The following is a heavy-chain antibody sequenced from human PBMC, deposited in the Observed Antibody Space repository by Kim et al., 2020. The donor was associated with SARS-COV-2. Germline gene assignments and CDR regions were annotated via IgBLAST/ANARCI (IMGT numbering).Heavy chain of an antibody. V-gene: IGHV5-10-1*01. Sequence: GESLKISCKGSGYSFINFWITWVRQVPGKGLEWLGRIDPGDSETNYSPSFQGHVTISLDKSISTVYLHWRSLKASDSAMYFCASHGYSFDRYGVDVWGHGTPVTVSS. CDR2: IDPGDSET. CDR3: ASHGYSFDRYGVDV. CDR1: GYSFINFW. D-gene: IGHD5-18*01. J-gene: IGHJ6*02.